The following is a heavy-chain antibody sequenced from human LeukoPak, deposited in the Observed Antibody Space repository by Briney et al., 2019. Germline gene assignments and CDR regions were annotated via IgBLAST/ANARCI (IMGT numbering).Heavy chain of an antibody. V-gene: IGHV1-18*01. D-gene: IGHD3-10*01. Sequence: ASVKVSCKASGGTFSTYTISWVRQAPGQGLEWMGWISAYNGNTNYAQKLQGRVTMTTDTSTSTAYMELRSLRSDDTAVYYCARVYGSGKGVFRHWGQGTLVTVSS. CDR2: ISAYNGNT. CDR1: GGTFSTYT. J-gene: IGHJ1*01. CDR3: ARVYGSGKGVFRH.